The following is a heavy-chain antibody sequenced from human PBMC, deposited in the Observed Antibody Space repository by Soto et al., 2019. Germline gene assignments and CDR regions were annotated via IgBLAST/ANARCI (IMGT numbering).Heavy chain of an antibody. J-gene: IGHJ1*01. V-gene: IGHV3-30*18. D-gene: IGHD6-13*01. CDR1: GFTFSSYG. CDR2: ISYDGSNK. CDR3: AKAEESWQQLEGYFQH. Sequence: GGSLRLSCAASGFTFSSYGMHWVRQAPGKGLEWVAVISYDGSNKYYADSVKGRFTISRDNSKNTLYLQMNSLRAEDTAVYYCAKAEESWQQLEGYFQHWGQGTLVTVSS.